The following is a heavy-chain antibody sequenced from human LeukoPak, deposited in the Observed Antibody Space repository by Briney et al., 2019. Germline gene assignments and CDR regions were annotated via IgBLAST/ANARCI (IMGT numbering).Heavy chain of an antibody. D-gene: IGHD1-1*01. J-gene: IGHJ4*02. CDR1: GFTFSNYY. V-gene: IGHV3-7*01. CDR3: ARDGHNGNDFDY. CDR2: INQDGSLE. Sequence: GGSLRLSCAASGFTFSNYYLTWVRQAPGKGLGWVANINQDGSLEKYVDSVKGRFTISRDNAENSVYLQMNSLRAEDTAVYYCARDGHNGNDFDYWGQGTLVTASS.